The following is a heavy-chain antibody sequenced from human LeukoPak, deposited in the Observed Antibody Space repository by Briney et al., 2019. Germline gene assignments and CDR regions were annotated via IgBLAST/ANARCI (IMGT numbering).Heavy chain of an antibody. CDR2: ISAYNGNT. V-gene: IGHV1-18*01. CDR1: GYTFTSYG. J-gene: IGHJ6*03. Sequence: PGASVKVSCKASGYTFTSYGIRWVRQAPGQGLEWMGWISAYNGNTNYAQKLQGRVTMTTDTSTSTAYMELRSLRSDDTAVYYCARDIGRIEYDFWKTGSYYYYYYYMDVWGKGTTVTVSS. CDR3: ARDIGRIEYDFWKTGSYYYYYYYMDV. D-gene: IGHD3-3*01.